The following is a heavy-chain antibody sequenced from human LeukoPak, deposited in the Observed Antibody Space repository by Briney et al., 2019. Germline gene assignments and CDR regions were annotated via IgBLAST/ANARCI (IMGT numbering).Heavy chain of an antibody. Sequence: PSETLSLTCTVSGGSISSYYWSWIRQPPGKGLEWIGYIYYSGSTNYNPSLKSRVTISVDTSKNQFSLKLSSVTAADTAVYYCARTVRLYYYFDYWGQGTLVTVSS. J-gene: IGHJ4*02. CDR2: IYYSGST. D-gene: IGHD2-8*01. CDR3: ARTVRLYYYFDY. V-gene: IGHV4-59*08. CDR1: GGSISSYY.